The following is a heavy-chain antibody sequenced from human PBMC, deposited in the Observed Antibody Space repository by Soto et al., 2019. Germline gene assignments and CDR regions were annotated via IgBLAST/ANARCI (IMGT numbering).Heavy chain of an antibody. Sequence: QVQLVESGGGVVQPGRSLRLSCAASGFMFSSYGMHWVRQAPGKGLEWVAVMSYDGTKKYYADSVKGRYTISRDDSKNTLYLQMNSLRAEDTAVYYCAKDQYYGLGRFCWFEPWGQGALVTVSS. CDR2: MSYDGTKK. CDR1: GFMFSSYG. J-gene: IGHJ5*02. V-gene: IGHV3-30*18. D-gene: IGHD3-10*01. CDR3: AKDQYYGLGRFCWFEP.